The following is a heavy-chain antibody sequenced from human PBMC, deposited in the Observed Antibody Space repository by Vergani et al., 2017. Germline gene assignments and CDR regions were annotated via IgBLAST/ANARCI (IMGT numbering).Heavy chain of an antibody. D-gene: IGHD4-11*01. CDR1: GGSFTSYH. V-gene: IGHV4-34*01. CDR3: ARVNTETNGHLYYYYYIDV. J-gene: IGHJ6*03. Sequence: QVQLQQWGGGLLKPSETLSLTCVVNGGSFTSYHWTWIRQSPGEGLEWVGDIDHTGRPDYNPSLKSRLTTSLDKSRNQFSLTLNSVTATDTAIYFCARVNTETNGHLYYYYYIDVWGQGTAVTVS. CDR2: IDHTGRP.